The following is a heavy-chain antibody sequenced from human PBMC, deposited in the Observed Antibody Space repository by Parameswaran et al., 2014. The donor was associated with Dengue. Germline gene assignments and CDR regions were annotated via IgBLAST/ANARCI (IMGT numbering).Heavy chain of an antibody. D-gene: IGHD3-22*01. J-gene: IGHJ4*02. V-gene: IGHV3-33*01. CDR1: GFTFSSYG. CDR3: ARVTYYYDSPDY. Sequence: GESLKISCAASGFTFSSYGMHWVRQAPGKGLEWVAVIWYDGSNKYYADSVKGRFTISRDNSKNTLYLQMNSLRAEDTAVYYCARVTYYYDSPDYWGQGTLVTVSS. CDR2: IWYDGSNK.